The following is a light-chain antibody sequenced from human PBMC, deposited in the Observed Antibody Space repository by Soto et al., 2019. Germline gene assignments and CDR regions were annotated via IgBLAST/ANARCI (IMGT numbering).Light chain of an antibody. CDR1: SSDVGAYNF. CDR3: SSYTTNKTLL. Sequence: QSALTQPASVSGSPGQSITISCTGTSSDVGAYNFVSWYQQHPGKAPKLIFYEVSNRPPGLSDRFSGSKSGTTASLTISGLQAGDEADYFCSSYTTNKTLLFGGGTKLTVL. CDR2: EVS. V-gene: IGLV2-14*01. J-gene: IGLJ2*01.